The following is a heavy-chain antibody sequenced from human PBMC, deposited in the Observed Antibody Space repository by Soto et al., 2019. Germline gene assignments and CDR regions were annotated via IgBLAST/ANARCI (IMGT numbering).Heavy chain of an antibody. D-gene: IGHD3-16*01. CDR3: ARDRAYGALDY. CDR1: GGSCNSDS. J-gene: IGHJ4*02. Sequence: QVRLVQSGAEVKKPGSSMKVSCKASGGSCNSDSMPWVRQAPGQGLEWMGRILPLFAKTTYAQQFQGRVTITADKATSTVYMELNSLTSQDTVVYYCARDRAYGALDYWGQGTLVAVSS. V-gene: IGHV1-69*08. CDR2: ILPLFAKT.